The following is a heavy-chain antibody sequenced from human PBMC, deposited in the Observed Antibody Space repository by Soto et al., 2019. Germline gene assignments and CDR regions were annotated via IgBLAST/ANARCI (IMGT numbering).Heavy chain of an antibody. D-gene: IGHD6-13*01. CDR2: INHSGST. J-gene: IGHJ2*01. V-gene: IGHV4-34*01. Sequence: SETLSLTCAVYGGSFSGYYWSWIRQPPGKGLEWIGEINHSGSTNYNPSLKSRVTISVDTSKNQFSLKLSSVTAADTAVYYCARVEQQLGDPCLDLWGRGTLVTVSS. CDR1: GGSFSGYY. CDR3: ARVEQQLGDPCLDL.